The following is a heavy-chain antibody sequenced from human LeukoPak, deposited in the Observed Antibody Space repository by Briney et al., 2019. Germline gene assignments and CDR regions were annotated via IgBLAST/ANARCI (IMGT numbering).Heavy chain of an antibody. J-gene: IGHJ4*02. Sequence: PSETLSLTCTVSGASISTIISYWGWIRQSPGKGLEWIGYVFYSGSTSYNPSLRSRLTMSVDTSKSQFSLNLKSVTAADTAVYYCARGTRRYYDGSGYYYGEFDCWGQGILVTVSS. D-gene: IGHD3-22*01. V-gene: IGHV4-61*05. CDR3: ARGTRRYYDGSGYYYGEFDC. CDR1: GASISTIISY. CDR2: VFYSGST.